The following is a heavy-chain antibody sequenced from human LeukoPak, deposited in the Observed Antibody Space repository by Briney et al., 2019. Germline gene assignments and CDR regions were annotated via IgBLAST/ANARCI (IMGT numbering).Heavy chain of an antibody. CDR3: ARGVGGYSSPEGIDY. CDR2: IYPGDSDT. J-gene: IGHJ4*02. V-gene: IGHV5-51*01. D-gene: IGHD1-26*01. CDR1: GYSFTSYW. Sequence: GESLKISCKGSGYSFTSYWIGWVRQMPGKGLEWMGIIYPGDSDTRYSPSFQGQVTISADKSISTAYLQWSSLKALDTAMYYCARGVGGYSSPEGIDYWGQGTLVTVSS.